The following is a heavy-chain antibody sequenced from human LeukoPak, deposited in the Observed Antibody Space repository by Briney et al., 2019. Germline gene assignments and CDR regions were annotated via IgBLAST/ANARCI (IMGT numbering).Heavy chain of an antibody. CDR2: IYYSGST. CDR3: ARGEDFDY. CDR1: GGSISSYY. V-gene: IGHV4-59*01. J-gene: IGHJ4*02. Sequence: ASETLSLTCTVSGGSISSYYWSWIRQPPGKGLEWIGYIYYSGSTNYNPSLKSRVTISVDTSKNQFSLKLSSVTAADTAVYYCARGEDFDYWGQGTLVTVSS.